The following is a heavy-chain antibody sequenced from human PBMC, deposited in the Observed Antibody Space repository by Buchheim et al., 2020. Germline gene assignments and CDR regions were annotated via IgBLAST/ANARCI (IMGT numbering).Heavy chain of an antibody. V-gene: IGHV3-21*02. Sequence: EVQLVESGGGLVKPGGSLRLSCAGSGFAFSDYTINWVRQAPGRGLEWVSSISKDSDYIFYADSVKGRFTVSRHNAENTLFLYMNSLRVEDSALYYCTRRYISSAGRYPFDFWGQGTL. D-gene: IGHD2-2*01. CDR1: GFAFSDYT. CDR2: ISKDSDYI. J-gene: IGHJ4*02. CDR3: TRRYISSAGRYPFDF.